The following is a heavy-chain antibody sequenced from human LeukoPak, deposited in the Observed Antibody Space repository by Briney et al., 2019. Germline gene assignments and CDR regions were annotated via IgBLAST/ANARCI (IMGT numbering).Heavy chain of an antibody. CDR1: GFTFSNYW. D-gene: IGHD3-10*01. Sequence: GGSLRLSCTTSGFTFSNYWMNWVRQTPGRGLEWVANINHGGSEKYYLDSVEGRFTISRDNTNNSLYLQMNSLRDDDTAIYYCGRWIGGFDYWRQGALVTVSS. CDR2: INHGGSEK. J-gene: IGHJ4*02. V-gene: IGHV3-7*01. CDR3: GRWIGGFDY.